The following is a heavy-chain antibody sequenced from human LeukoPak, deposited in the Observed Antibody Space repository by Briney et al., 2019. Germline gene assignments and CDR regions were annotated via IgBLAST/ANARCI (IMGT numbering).Heavy chain of an antibody. J-gene: IGHJ4*02. D-gene: IGHD6-19*01. CDR3: SKFPSSGWPDY. Sequence: GGSLRLSCAASGFNFSSYAMSWVRQAAGKGLEWVSAISGSGGSTYYADSVKGRFTISRDNSKNTLYLQMNSLRAEDTAVYYCSKFPSSGWPDYWGQGTLVTVSS. CDR2: ISGSGGST. CDR1: GFNFSSYA. V-gene: IGHV3-23*01.